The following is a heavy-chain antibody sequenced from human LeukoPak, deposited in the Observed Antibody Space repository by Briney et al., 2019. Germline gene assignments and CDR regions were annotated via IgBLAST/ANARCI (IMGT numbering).Heavy chain of an antibody. CDR2: TSSSDAGT. D-gene: IGHD2-21*02. Sequence: GGSLRLSCAASGFTLSTYAMSWVRQTPGKGLEWVAATSSSDAGTYHADSVKGRFSISRDNSKNTLYLQVNGLRTEDTAVYYCAKDRLLNCRGDCYIFDYWGQGTVVTVSS. CDR3: AKDRLLNCRGDCYIFDY. J-gene: IGHJ4*02. CDR1: GFTLSTYA. V-gene: IGHV3-23*01.